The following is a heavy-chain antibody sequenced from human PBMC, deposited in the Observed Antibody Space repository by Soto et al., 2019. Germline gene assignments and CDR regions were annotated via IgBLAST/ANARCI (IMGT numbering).Heavy chain of an antibody. V-gene: IGHV4-59*01. J-gene: IGHJ6*02. CDR1: GGSISGYY. D-gene: IGHD6-13*01. Sequence: PSETLSLTCTVSGGSISGYYWSWIRQPPGKGLEWIGYMYNTGSTVYNPSFKSRVTISVDTSKNQFSLRLNSVTAADTAVYYCARAPSLRYITAAPYGVDVWGQGNTVTVSS. CDR3: ARAPSLRYITAAPYGVDV. CDR2: MYNTGST.